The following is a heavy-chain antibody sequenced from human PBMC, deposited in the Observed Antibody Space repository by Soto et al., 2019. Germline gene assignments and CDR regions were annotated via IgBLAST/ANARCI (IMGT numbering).Heavy chain of an antibody. CDR3: ARGLAYCGGDCYSELDY. CDR2: TNAGNGNT. J-gene: IGHJ4*02. Sequence: GASVKVSCKASGYTFTSYAMHWVRQAPGQRLEWMGWTNAGNGNTKYSQKFQGRVTITRDTSASTAYMGLSSLRSEDTAVYYCARGLAYCGGDCYSELDYWGQGTLVTVSS. CDR1: GYTFTSYA. D-gene: IGHD2-21*02. V-gene: IGHV1-3*01.